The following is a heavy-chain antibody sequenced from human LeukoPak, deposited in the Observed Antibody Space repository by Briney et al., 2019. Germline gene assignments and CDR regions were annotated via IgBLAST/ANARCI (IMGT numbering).Heavy chain of an antibody. D-gene: IGHD4-23*01. J-gene: IGHJ4*02. Sequence: PSETLSLTCTVSGGSISSSSYYWGWIRQPPGKGLEWIGSIYYSGSTYYNPSLKSRVTISVDTSKNQFSLKLSSVTAADTAMYYCAKISAHGNSEPIDYWGQGTLVTVSS. CDR1: GGSISSSSYY. CDR3: AKISAHGNSEPIDY. V-gene: IGHV4-39*07. CDR2: IYYSGST.